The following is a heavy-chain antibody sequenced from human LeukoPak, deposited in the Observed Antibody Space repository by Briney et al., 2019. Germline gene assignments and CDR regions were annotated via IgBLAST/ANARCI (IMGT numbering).Heavy chain of an antibody. CDR2: ISGSGGST. D-gene: IGHD3-10*01. J-gene: IGHJ6*02. V-gene: IGHV3-23*01. CDR1: GFTFSSYA. CDR3: AKGVITMVRGVNIGMDV. Sequence: GGSLRLSCAASGFTFSSYAMSWVRQAPGKGLEWVSAISGSGGSTYYADSGKGRITISRDNSKNTLYLQMNSLRAEDTAVYYCAKGVITMVRGVNIGMDVWGQGTTVTVSS.